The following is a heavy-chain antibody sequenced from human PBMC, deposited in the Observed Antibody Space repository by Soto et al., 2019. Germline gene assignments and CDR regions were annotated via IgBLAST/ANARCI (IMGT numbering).Heavy chain of an antibody. CDR1: GFAFDDYG. V-gene: IGHV3-20*04. CDR2: MNWNGASA. D-gene: IGHD2-2*01. J-gene: IGHJ4*02. CDR3: ARGDYCRATSCYLFFVY. Sequence: EVQLVESGGGVVRPGGSLRLSCAGSGFAFDDYGMSWVRQTPGKGLEWVAGMNWNGASAGYADSVKGRFTISRDNAKNYLYLQRNNLRDGDTGMYYCARGDYCRATSCYLFFVYWGQGALVTVSS.